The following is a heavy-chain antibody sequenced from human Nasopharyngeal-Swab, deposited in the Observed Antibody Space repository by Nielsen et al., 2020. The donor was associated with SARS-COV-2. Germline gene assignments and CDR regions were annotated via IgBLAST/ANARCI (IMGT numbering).Heavy chain of an antibody. D-gene: IGHD2-15*01. V-gene: IGHV3-73*01. CDR2: IRSKGNNYAT. CDR1: GFTFSDSA. CDR3: TRCGGGCYSGRDY. J-gene: IGHJ4*02. Sequence: ESLKISCAASGFTFSDSAIHWVRQASGEGLEWVARIRSKGNNYATAYSASVKGRFIISRDDPTNTAYLQMNSLKTEDTAMYYCTRCGGGCYSGRDYWGQGTLVTVSS.